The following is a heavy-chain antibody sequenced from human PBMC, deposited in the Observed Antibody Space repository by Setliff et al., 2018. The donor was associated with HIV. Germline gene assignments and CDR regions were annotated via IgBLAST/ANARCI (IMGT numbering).Heavy chain of an antibody. D-gene: IGHD5-12*01. CDR1: GGSINNGAYY. J-gene: IGHJ5*02. V-gene: IGHV4-61*03. CDR3: ARRLASPLASIRGNKIEGRFDP. CDR2: IYSSGST. Sequence: SETLSLTCTVSGGSINNGAYYWSWIRQPPGKGLEWIGHIYSSGSTKYNPSLKSRVTISIDTSANHFSLKLESVTAADTAVYYCARRLASPLASIRGNKIEGRFDPWGRGTQVTVSS.